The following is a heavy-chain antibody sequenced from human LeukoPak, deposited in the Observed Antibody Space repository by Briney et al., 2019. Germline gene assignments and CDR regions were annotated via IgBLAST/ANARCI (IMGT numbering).Heavy chain of an antibody. CDR3: ARDLYPYSSSWYRYSDGAFDI. J-gene: IGHJ3*02. CDR1: GYTFTSYD. V-gene: IGHV1-8*03. CDR2: MNPNSGNT. Sequence: ASVKVSCKASGYTFTSYDINWVRQATGQGLEWMGWMNPNSGNTACAQKFQGRVTITRNTSISTAYMELSSLRSDDTAVYYCARDLYPYSSSWYRYSDGAFDIWGQGTMVTVSS. D-gene: IGHD6-13*01.